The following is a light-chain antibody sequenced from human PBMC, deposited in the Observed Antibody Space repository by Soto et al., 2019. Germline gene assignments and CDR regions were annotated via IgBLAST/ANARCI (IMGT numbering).Light chain of an antibody. CDR2: GAS. CDR1: QTVGDN. Sequence: ETAMTQSPVTLSLSPGERATLSCRASQTVGDNVAWYRQKPGQPPSLLIYGASTRAPGVPARFSGSGSGTDFALTINSLQPEDFGTIYCQQTYSTPWTFGQGTKVDI. CDR3: QQTYSTPWT. V-gene: IGKV3-15*01. J-gene: IGKJ1*01.